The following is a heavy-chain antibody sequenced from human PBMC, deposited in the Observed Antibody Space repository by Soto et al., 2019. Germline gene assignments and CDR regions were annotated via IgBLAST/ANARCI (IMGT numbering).Heavy chain of an antibody. J-gene: IGHJ6*02. V-gene: IGHV4-59*01. CDR1: GGSISRYY. CDR2: MYNTGRT. CDR3: ARDLWGYCGTDCYPLDV. D-gene: IGHD2-21*02. Sequence: QVQLQESGPGLVKPSETLSLTCTVSGGSISRYYWSWIRQPPGKGLEWIGYMYNTGRTVYNPSFKSRVTISVDTSKNQFSLQLDSVTAADTAVYYCARDLWGYCGTDCYPLDVWGQGTTATVSS.